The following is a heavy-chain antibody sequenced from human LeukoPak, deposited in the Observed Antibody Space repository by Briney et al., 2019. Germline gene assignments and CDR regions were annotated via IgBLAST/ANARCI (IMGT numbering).Heavy chain of an antibody. V-gene: IGHV4-4*07. CDR1: GGSISSYY. J-gene: IGHJ4*02. CDR2: IYTSGST. CDR3: ARVESSSSYFDY. D-gene: IGHD6-6*01. Sequence: SETLSLTCTVSGGSISSYYWSWIRQPAGKALEWIGRIYTSGSTNYNPSLKSRVTMSVDTSKNQFSLKLSSVTAADTAVYYCARVESSSSYFDYWGQGTLVTASS.